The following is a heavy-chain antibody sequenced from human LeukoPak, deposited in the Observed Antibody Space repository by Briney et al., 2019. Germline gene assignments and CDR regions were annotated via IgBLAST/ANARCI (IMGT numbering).Heavy chain of an antibody. D-gene: IGHD5-12*01. CDR3: AREFSGYASYYYYYYMDV. V-gene: IGHV4-39*07. CDR1: GGSISSSSYY. Sequence: KPSETLSLTCTVSGGSISSSSYYWGWIRQPPGKGLEWIGSLYYSGSTYYNPSLKSRVTISVDTSKNQFSLKLSSVTAADTAVYYCAREFSGYASYYYYYYMDVWGKGTTVTVSS. J-gene: IGHJ6*03. CDR2: LYYSGST.